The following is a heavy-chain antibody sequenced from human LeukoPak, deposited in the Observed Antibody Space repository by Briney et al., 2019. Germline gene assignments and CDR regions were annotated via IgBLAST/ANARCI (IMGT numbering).Heavy chain of an antibody. Sequence: GRSLRLSCAASGFTFSSYGMHWVRQAPGKGLEWVAVIWYDGSNKYYADSVRGRFTISRDNSKNTLYLQMNSLRAEDTAVYYCARALKPYYDILTGYYLSPTLFDYWGQGTLVTVSS. J-gene: IGHJ4*02. V-gene: IGHV3-33*01. D-gene: IGHD3-9*01. CDR3: ARALKPYYDILTGYYLSPTLFDY. CDR2: IWYDGSNK. CDR1: GFTFSSYG.